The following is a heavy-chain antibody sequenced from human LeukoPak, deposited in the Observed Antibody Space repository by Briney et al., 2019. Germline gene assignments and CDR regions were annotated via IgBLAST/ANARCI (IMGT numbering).Heavy chain of an antibody. D-gene: IGHD3-10*01. CDR3: ARVTRFGETYFDY. Sequence: GGSLRLSCAASGFTVSRNYVTWVRHAPGQGLEWVSSISSSSSDKYYPDSVKRRFTISRDNAKNSLYLQMNSLRADDTAVYYCARVTRFGETYFDYWGQGTLVTVSS. J-gene: IGHJ4*02. V-gene: IGHV3-21*01. CDR2: ISSSSSDK. CDR1: GFTVSRNY.